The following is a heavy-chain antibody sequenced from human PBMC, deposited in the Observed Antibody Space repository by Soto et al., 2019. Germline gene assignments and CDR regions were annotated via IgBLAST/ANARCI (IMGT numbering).Heavy chain of an antibody. CDR2: IYHSGST. CDR1: GGSISSSNW. V-gene: IGHV4-4*02. CDR3: ARDLRFRGFYGMDV. Sequence: SETLSLTCAVSGGSISSSNWWSWVRQSPGKGLEWIGEIYHSGSTNYNPSLKSRVTISVDKSKNQFSLKLSSVTAADTAVYYCARDLRFRGFYGMDVWGQGTTVTVSS. J-gene: IGHJ6*02. D-gene: IGHD3-10*01.